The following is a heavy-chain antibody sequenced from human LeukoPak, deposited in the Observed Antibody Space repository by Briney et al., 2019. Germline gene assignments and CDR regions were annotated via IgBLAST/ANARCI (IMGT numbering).Heavy chain of an antibody. CDR1: GITFSSYA. J-gene: IGHJ3*01. Sequence: QSGGSLRLSCAASGITFSSYAMSWVRQAPGKGLEWVSVISGSGSGGSIYYADSVKGRFTISRDNSKNTLYLQMNSLRAEDTAVYYCAKEGTYDDAFDLWGQGTMVTVSS. V-gene: IGHV3-23*01. CDR3: AKEGTYDDAFDL. CDR2: ISGSGSGGSI. D-gene: IGHD5-12*01.